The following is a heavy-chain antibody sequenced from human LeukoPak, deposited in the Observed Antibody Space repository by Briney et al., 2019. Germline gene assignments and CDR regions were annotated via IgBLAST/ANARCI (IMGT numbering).Heavy chain of an antibody. J-gene: IGHJ4*02. D-gene: IGHD6-13*01. Sequence: AGGSLRLSCAVSGFSFSGYYMSWVRQAPGKGLEWVSSISSSSSYIYYADSVKGRFTISRDNAKNSLYLQMNSLRAEDTAVYYCARDESSSWYYFDYWGQGTLVTVSS. CDR3: ARDESSSWYYFDY. CDR2: ISSSSSYI. V-gene: IGHV3-21*01. CDR1: GFSFSGYY.